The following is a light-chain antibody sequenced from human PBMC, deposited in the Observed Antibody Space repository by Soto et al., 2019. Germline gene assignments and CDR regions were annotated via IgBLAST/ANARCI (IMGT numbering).Light chain of an antibody. Sequence: EIVLTQSPDTLSLSPGERATLSCRASQSVSTSSLAWYQQKRGQAPRPLIYGASRRATGTPDRFSGTGSGTDFTLVISRLEPEDFAVYYCQQYGGSPRTFGEGTKVDIK. CDR3: QQYGGSPRT. CDR2: GAS. CDR1: QSVSTSS. V-gene: IGKV3-20*01. J-gene: IGKJ1*01.